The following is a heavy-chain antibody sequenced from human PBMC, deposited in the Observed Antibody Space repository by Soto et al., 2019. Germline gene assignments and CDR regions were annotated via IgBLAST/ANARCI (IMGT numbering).Heavy chain of an antibody. CDR1: GFTFSSYG. CDR3: AKRSDSSSSSSYYYYDGMDV. J-gene: IGHJ6*02. Sequence: QVQLVESGGGVVQPGRSLRLSCAASGFTFSSYGMHWVRQAPGKGLEWVAVISYDGSNKYYDDSVKGRFTISRYKSKNPLYLQMNSLRAADTAVYYCAKRSDSSSSSSYYYYDGMDVWGQGTTVTVSS. CDR2: ISYDGSNK. D-gene: IGHD6-6*01. V-gene: IGHV3-30*18.